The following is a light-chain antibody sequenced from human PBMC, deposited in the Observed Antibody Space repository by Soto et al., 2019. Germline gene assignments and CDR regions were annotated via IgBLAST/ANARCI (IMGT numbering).Light chain of an antibody. CDR1: QTISTN. V-gene: IGKV3-15*01. Sequence: EVLMTQSPVTLFVSPGETVTLSCRASQTISTNLAWYQHRPGQPPRLLIYGASTRATGIPVTFSGSGSGTDFSLIISSLQSEDVAIYYCQQYYKWPRTFGPGTKVEIK. J-gene: IGKJ1*01. CDR2: GAS. CDR3: QQYYKWPRT.